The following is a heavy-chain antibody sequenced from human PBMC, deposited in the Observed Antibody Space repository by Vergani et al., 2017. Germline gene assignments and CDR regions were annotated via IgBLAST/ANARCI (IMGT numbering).Heavy chain of an antibody. V-gene: IGHV4-61*02. J-gene: IGHJ3*02. CDR3: AKGNPYVDFDS. CDR2: IHTNGVI. Sequence: QVQLQESGPGLVKPSQTLSLTCTVSGGSFNSGSYYWSWLRQPAGKRLEWIGRIHTNGVIHYHPSLNSRATISVEPSRNQISLKLTSVTATDTAIYFCAKGNPYVDFDSWGEGTMITVSS. CDR1: GGSFNSGSYY. D-gene: IGHD3-16*01.